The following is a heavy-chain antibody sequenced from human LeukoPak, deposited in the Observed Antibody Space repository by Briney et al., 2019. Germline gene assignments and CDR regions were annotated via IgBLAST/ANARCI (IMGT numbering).Heavy chain of an antibody. J-gene: IGHJ3*02. CDR3: ARQYCGGDCYRPDAFDI. V-gene: IGHV4-34*01. CDR2: INHSGST. CDR1: GGSFSGYY. D-gene: IGHD2-21*02. Sequence: SETLSLTCAVYGGSFSGYYWSWIRQPPGKGLEWIGEINHSGSTNYNPSLKSRVTISVDTSKDQFSLKLSSVTAADTAVYYCARQYCGGDCYRPDAFDIWGQGTMVTVSS.